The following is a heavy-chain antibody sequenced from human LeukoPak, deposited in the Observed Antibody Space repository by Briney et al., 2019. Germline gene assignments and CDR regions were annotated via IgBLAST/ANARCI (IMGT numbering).Heavy chain of an antibody. D-gene: IGHD2-15*01. V-gene: IGHV3-74*01. CDR2: INSDGSST. CDR1: GFTFSSYW. J-gene: IGHJ5*02. CDR3: ARDPYCSGGSCESSNWFDP. Sequence: GGSLRLSCAASGFTFSSYWMHWVRQAPGKGLVWVSRINSDGSSTSYADSVKGRFTISRVNAKNTLYLQMNSLRAEDTAVYYCARDPYCSGGSCESSNWFDPWGQGTLVTVSS.